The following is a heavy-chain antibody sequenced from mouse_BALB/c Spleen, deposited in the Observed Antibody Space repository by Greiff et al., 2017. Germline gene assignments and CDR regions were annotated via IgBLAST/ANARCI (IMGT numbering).Heavy chain of an antibody. Sequence: QVQLKQSGAELVRPGVSVKISCKGSGYTFTDYAMHWVKQSHAKSLEWIGVISTYYGDASYNQKFKGKATMTVDKSSSTAYMELARLTSEDSAIYYCARSGNSDWYFDVWGAGTTVTVSS. CDR2: ISTYYGDA. J-gene: IGHJ1*01. D-gene: IGHD2-1*01. CDR1: GYTFTDYA. V-gene: IGHV1S137*01. CDR3: ARSGNSDWYFDV.